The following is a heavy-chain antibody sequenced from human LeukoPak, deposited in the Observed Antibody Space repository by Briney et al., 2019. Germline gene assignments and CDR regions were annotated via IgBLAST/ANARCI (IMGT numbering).Heavy chain of an antibody. J-gene: IGHJ2*01. Sequence: GRSPRLSCAASQFTFSNYVMHWVRQAPGKGLEWVAVIAHDGNNKFYSDSVKGRFAISRDSSKNTLYLQMSSLSAEDTAVYFCAKDGAANSYWYFDLWGRGTLVTVSS. D-gene: IGHD4/OR15-4a*01. CDR1: QFTFSNYV. V-gene: IGHV3-30*09. CDR3: AKDGAANSYWYFDL. CDR2: IAHDGNNK.